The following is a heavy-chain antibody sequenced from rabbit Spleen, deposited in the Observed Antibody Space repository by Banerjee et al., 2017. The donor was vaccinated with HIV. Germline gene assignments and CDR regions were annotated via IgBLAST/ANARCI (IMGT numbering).Heavy chain of an antibody. CDR3: ARDLAGVIGWNFGW. D-gene: IGHD4-1*01. CDR2: IYAGSSGSA. Sequence: QEQLEESGGGLVRPGASLTLTCTASGFSFSSGYWMCWVRQAAGKGLEWIACIYAGSSGSAYYASWVNGRFSISRENTQNTVSLQLNSLTAADTATYFCARDLAGVIGWNFGWWGPGTLVTVS. V-gene: IGHV1S45*01. CDR1: GFSFSSGYW. J-gene: IGHJ4*01.